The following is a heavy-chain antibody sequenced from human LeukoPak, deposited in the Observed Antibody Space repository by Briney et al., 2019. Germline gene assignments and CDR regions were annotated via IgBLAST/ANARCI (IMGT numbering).Heavy chain of an antibody. CDR1: GFTFSYSG. CDR3: AKAHGTMVRGVIIDY. D-gene: IGHD3-10*01. J-gene: IGHJ4*02. Sequence: GGSLRLSCAASGFTFSYSGMHWVRQAPGKGLEWVAIVSFDGDYTYYADSVKGRFTISRDNSKDTLYLRMSSLRAEDTALYYCAKAHGTMVRGVIIDYWGQGALVTVSS. V-gene: IGHV3-30*18. CDR2: VSFDGDYT.